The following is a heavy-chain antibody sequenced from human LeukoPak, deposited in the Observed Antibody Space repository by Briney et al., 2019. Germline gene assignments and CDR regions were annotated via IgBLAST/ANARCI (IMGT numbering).Heavy chain of an antibody. CDR3: ARDNPRLVRGVPYY. D-gene: IGHD3-10*01. Sequence: GGSLRLSCAASGFTFSSYGMHWVRQAPGKGLEWVAVISYDGSNKYYADSVKGRFTISRDNSKNTLYLQMNSLRSEDTAVYYCARDNPRLVRGVPYYWGQGTLVTVSS. V-gene: IGHV3-30*03. J-gene: IGHJ4*02. CDR1: GFTFSSYG. CDR2: ISYDGSNK.